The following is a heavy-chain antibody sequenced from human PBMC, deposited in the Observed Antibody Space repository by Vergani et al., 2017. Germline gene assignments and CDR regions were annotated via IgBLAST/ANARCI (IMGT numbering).Heavy chain of an antibody. CDR3: ARDRGNSGDYNFDY. CDR2: ISVYNGET. Sequence: QVQLVQSGAEVKKPGASVKVSCEGSGYTFRNYGISWVRQAPGEGLEWLGWISVYNGETKFAQKFQGGVTLTRDTSTDTAYMEMGSLRSDDTAVYYCARDRGNSGDYNFDYWGQGTLVTVSS. CDR1: GYTFRNYG. J-gene: IGHJ4*02. V-gene: IGHV1-18*04. D-gene: IGHD1-26*01.